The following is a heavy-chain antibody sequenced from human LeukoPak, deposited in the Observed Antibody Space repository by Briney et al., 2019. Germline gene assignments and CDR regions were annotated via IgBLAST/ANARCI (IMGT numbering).Heavy chain of an antibody. CDR2: INPNSGGT. Sequence: ASVKVSCKASGYTFTGYYMHWVRQAPGQGLEWMGWINPNSGGTNYAQKFQGRVTMTRDTSISTAYMELSRLRSDDTAVYYCARRRWGGYYQLGMDVWGQGTTVTVSS. CDR3: ARRRWGGYYQLGMDV. J-gene: IGHJ6*02. D-gene: IGHD3-3*01. CDR1: GYTFTGYY. V-gene: IGHV1-2*02.